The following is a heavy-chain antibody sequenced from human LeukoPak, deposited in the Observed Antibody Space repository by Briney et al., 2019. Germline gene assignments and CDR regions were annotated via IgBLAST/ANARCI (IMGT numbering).Heavy chain of an antibody. V-gene: IGHV3-21*01. D-gene: IGHD6-13*01. CDR2: ISSSSSYI. CDR1: GFTFSSYS. Sequence: PGGYLRLYCAASGFTFSSYSMNWVRQAPGKGLEWVSSISSSSSYIYYADSVKGRFTISRDNAKNSLYLQMNSLRAEDTAVYYCAKAEGIAAAASRAYWGQGTLVTVSS. J-gene: IGHJ4*02. CDR3: AKAEGIAAAASRAY.